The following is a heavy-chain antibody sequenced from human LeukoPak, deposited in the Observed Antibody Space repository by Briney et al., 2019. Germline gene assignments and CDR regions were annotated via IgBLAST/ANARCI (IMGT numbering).Heavy chain of an antibody. CDR3: ADLVGATSY. Sequence: GGSLRLSCAASGFTVSSNYMNWVRQAPGKGLEWVSAISGSGGSTYYADSVKGRFTISRDNSKNTLYLQMNSLRAEDTAVYYCADLVGATSYWGQGTLVTVSS. CDR1: GFTVSSNY. CDR2: ISGSGGST. V-gene: IGHV3-23*01. J-gene: IGHJ4*02. D-gene: IGHD1-26*01.